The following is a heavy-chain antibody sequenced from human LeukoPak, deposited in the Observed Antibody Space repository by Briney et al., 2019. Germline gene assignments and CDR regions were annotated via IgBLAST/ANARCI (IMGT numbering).Heavy chain of an antibody. CDR1: GFTFSSYG. D-gene: IGHD3-3*01. J-gene: IGHJ4*02. CDR3: ATYLDYDFWSGFTDY. CDR2: IRYDGSNK. Sequence: GGSLRLSCAASGFTFSSYGMHWVRQAPGKGLEWVAFIRYDGSNKYYADSVKGRFTISRDNSKNTLYLQMNSLRAEDTAVYYCATYLDYDFWSGFTDYWGQGTLVTASS. V-gene: IGHV3-30*02.